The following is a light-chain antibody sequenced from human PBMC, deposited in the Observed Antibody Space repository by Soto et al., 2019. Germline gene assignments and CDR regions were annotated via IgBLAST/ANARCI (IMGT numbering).Light chain of an antibody. J-gene: IGKJ1*01. CDR2: AAS. CDR3: QKYNRAPRT. V-gene: IGKV1-27*01. CDR1: QGISNY. Sequence: DIQMTQSPSSLSASVGDRVTITCRARQGISNYLAWYQQKPGKVPKLLLYAASTLQSEVPSRFSGSGSGTDFTLTIRSLQPEDVATYYCQKYNRAPRTFGQGTKLEIK.